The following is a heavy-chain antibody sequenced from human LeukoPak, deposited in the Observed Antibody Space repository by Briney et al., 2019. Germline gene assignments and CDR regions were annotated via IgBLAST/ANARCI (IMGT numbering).Heavy chain of an antibody. CDR1: EYTLTELS. CDR2: FDPEDGET. J-gene: IGHJ4*02. Sequence: ASVKVSCKVSEYTLTELSMHWVRQAPGKGLEWMGGFDPEDGETIYAQKLQGRVTMTEDTSTDTAYMELSSLRSEDTAVYYCATILLWFGEYTNWGQGTLVTVSS. V-gene: IGHV1-24*01. D-gene: IGHD3-10*01. CDR3: ATILLWFGEYTN.